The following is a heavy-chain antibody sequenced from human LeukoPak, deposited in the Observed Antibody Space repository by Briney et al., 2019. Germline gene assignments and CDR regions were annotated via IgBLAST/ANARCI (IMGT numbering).Heavy chain of an antibody. D-gene: IGHD5-18*01. CDR3: ARVVKVMVTYWYLHYYMLV. J-gene: IGHJ6*03. CDR1: GGSFTGYY. V-gene: IGHV4-34*01. CDR2: INHSGST. Sequence: AETLSLTCAAYGGSFTGYYWRWIRQPPGKGLEWIGEINHSGSTNYNPSLKSRVTISVDTSQNQFSLKLSSVTAADTAVYYCARVVKVMVTYWYLHYYMLVW.